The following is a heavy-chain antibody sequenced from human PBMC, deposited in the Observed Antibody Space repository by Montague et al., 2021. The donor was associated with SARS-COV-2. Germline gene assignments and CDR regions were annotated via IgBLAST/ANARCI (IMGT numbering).Heavy chain of an antibody. J-gene: IGHJ6*02. CDR1: GFRFDSYA. Sequence: SLRLSCAASGFRFDSYAMSWVRQAPGKGLEWLSAISSGGETTDYADSMKGRFTLSRDNSMSTLYLQMNRLRGEDTAVYYCAKGIYMRRGVSHGMDVWGQGTTVTVS. CDR3: AKGIYMRRGVSHGMDV. V-gene: IGHV3-23*01. D-gene: IGHD3-10*01. CDR2: ISSGGETT.